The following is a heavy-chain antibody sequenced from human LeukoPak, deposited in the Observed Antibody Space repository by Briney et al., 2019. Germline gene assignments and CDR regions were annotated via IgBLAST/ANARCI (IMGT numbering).Heavy chain of an antibody. CDR3: ARQTTYYYGSGSYRLGLIYFDY. V-gene: IGHV4-34*01. D-gene: IGHD3-10*01. CDR1: GGSFSGYY. CDR2: INHSGST. Sequence: PSETLSLTCAVYGGSFSGYYWSWIRQPPGKGLEWIGEINHSGSTNYNPSLKSRVTISVDTSKNQFSLKLSSVTAADTAVYYCARQTTYYYGSGSYRLGLIYFDYWGQGTLVTVSS. J-gene: IGHJ4*02.